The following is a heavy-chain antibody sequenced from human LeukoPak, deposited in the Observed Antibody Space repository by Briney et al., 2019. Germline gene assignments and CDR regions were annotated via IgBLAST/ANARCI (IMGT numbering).Heavy chain of an antibody. Sequence: KPGGSLRLSCAASRFTFSSYSMDWVRQAPGKGLEWVSSINSDSSHVYYADSVKGRFTISRDNAKNTLYLQMNSLRAEDTAVYYCARGLSGYSSSLGYWGQGTLVTVSS. CDR1: RFTFSSYS. D-gene: IGHD6-6*01. CDR3: ARGLSGYSSSLGY. V-gene: IGHV3-21*01. CDR2: INSDSSHV. J-gene: IGHJ4*02.